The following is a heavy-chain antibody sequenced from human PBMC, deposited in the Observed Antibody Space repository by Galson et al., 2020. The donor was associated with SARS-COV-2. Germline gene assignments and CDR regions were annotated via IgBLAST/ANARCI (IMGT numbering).Heavy chain of an antibody. V-gene: IGHV3-33*01. J-gene: IGHJ4*02. CDR3: AAAGVYGPGWDDCEE. Sequence: GESLKISCAASGFTFSNYGMHWVRQAPGKGLECVSVIWDDGKKTSYSDSVKCRFTISSDNSKNTLYLQMSSLIAEDTAVYYFAAAGVYGPGWDDCEEWGQGTLVTVS. CDR1: GFTFSNYG. CDR2: IWDDGKKT. D-gene: IGHD4-17*01.